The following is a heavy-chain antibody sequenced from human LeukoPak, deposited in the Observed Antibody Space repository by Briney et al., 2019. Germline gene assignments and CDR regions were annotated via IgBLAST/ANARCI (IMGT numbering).Heavy chain of an antibody. CDR2: ISSSSSYI. J-gene: IGHJ3*02. Sequence: KAGGSLRLSCAASGFTFSSYWMSWVRQAPGKGLEWVSSISSSSSYIYYADSVKGRFTISRDNAKNSLYLQMNSLRAEDTAVYYCARDRFPYAFDIWGQGTMVTVSS. V-gene: IGHV3-21*01. CDR3: ARDRFPYAFDI. CDR1: GFTFSSYW.